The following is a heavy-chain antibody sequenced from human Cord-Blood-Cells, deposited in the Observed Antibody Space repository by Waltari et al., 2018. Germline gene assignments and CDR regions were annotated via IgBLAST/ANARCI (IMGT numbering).Heavy chain of an antibody. J-gene: IGHJ4*02. CDR1: GFTFSSYA. CDR2: ISYDGSNK. D-gene: IGHD3-16*01. Sequence: QVQLVESGGGVVQPGRSLRLSCAASGFTFSSYAMRWVRQAPGKGLEWVAVISYDGSNKYYADSVKGRFTISRDNSKNTLYLQMNSLRAEDTAVYYCARAYIDYWGQGTLVTVSS. CDR3: ARAYIDY. V-gene: IGHV3-30-3*01.